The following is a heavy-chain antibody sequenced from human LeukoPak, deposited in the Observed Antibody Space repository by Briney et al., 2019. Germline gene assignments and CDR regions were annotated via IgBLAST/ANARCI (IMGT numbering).Heavy chain of an antibody. V-gene: IGHV4-59*08. D-gene: IGHD2-8*02. CDR2: IYYSGST. CDR3: AGHHPRNTVDF. Sequence: ASETLSLTCTVSGGSISSYYWSWIRQPPGKGLEWIGYIYYSGSTNYNPSLKSRVTISVDTSKNQFSLKLSSVTAADTAVYYCAGHHPRNTVDFWGQGTLVAVSS. CDR1: GGSISSYY. J-gene: IGHJ4*02.